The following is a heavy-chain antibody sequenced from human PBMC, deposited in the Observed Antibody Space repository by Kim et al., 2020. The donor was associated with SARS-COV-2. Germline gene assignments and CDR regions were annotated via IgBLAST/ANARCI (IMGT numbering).Heavy chain of an antibody. CDR2: ISLGGTYI. D-gene: IGHD5-12*01. CDR1: GFTFNTYS. V-gene: IGHV3-21*01. Sequence: GGSLRLSCAASGFTFNTYSLNWVRQAPGKGLEWVASISLGGTYIYYADSVKGRFTISRSNTRNSLFLQMNSLRVEDTAVYYCARDFPERYDDTRLYYYYGLDVWGQGTTVTVSS. J-gene: IGHJ6*02. CDR3: ARDFPERYDDTRLYYYYGLDV.